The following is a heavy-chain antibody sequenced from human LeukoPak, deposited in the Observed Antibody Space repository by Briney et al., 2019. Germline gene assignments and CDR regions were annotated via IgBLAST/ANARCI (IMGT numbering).Heavy chain of an antibody. CDR1: GYRFTNYW. CDR3: ARRVVNNRNWYFNL. D-gene: IGHD4-23*01. J-gene: IGHJ2*01. CDR2: IYPGDSNT. V-gene: IGHV5-51*01. Sequence: GESLKISCKGSGYRFTNYWIGWVCQMPGKGLEWMGIIYPGDSNTRYSPSFQGQVTISADKSINTAYVQWSSLKASDTAMYYCARRVVNNRNWYFNLWGRGTLVTVSS.